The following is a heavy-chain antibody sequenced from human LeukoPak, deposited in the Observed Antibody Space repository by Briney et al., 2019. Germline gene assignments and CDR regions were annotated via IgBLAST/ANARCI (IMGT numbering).Heavy chain of an antibody. CDR2: IHSDGSST. Sequence: GGSLRLSCAASGFTFSSYWMHWVRQAPGKGLVWVSRIHSDGSSTSYADSVRGRFTISRDDAKSTLYLQLNSLRAEDTAVYYCAGGTGWLIDYWGQGTLVTVSS. J-gene: IGHJ4*02. V-gene: IGHV3-74*01. D-gene: IGHD6-19*01. CDR1: GFTFSSYW. CDR3: AGGTGWLIDY.